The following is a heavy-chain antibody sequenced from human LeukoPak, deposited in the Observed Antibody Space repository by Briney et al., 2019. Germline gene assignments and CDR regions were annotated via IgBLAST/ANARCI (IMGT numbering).Heavy chain of an antibody. CDR3: ATGVPWPFDY. J-gene: IGHJ4*02. D-gene: IGHD1-1*01. CDR1: GYIFTSYW. V-gene: IGHV5-51*01. CDR2: IYPGDSDT. Sequence: GASLQISCKGSGYIFTSYWIGWVRQLPGKGLEWMGIIYPGDSDTRYSPSFQGQVTISADKSISTAYLQWSSLKASDTAMYYCATGVPWPFDYWGQGTLVTVSS.